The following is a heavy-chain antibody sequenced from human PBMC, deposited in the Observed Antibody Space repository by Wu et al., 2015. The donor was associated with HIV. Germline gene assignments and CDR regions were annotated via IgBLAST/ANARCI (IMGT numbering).Heavy chain of an antibody. J-gene: IGHJ4*02. Sequence: QVQLVQSGGEVKKPGDSVKVSCKASGYTFTTYAISWVRQAPGQGLEWMGWISTYNGKTDYTQKVQGRVTLTTDTSTSTAYMELRSLTSDDTAMYYCAVMVRGVIIRRYFDYWGRERWSSSPQ. V-gene: IGHV1-18*01. CDR1: GYTFTTYA. CDR2: ISTYNGKT. D-gene: IGHD3-10*01. CDR3: AVMVRGVIIRRYFDY.